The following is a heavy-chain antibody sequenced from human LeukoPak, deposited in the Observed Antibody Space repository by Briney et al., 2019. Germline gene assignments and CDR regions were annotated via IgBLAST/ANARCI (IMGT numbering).Heavy chain of an antibody. Sequence: GASVKVSCKASGYTFTGYYMHWVRQAPGQGLEWMGWINPNSGGTNYAQKFQGRVAMTRDTSISTAYMELSRLRSDDTAAYYCARGLVVPAATSFFGFDPWGQGTLVTVSS. CDR2: INPNSGGT. V-gene: IGHV1-2*02. J-gene: IGHJ5*02. CDR1: GYTFTGYY. CDR3: ARGLVVPAATSFFGFDP. D-gene: IGHD2-2*01.